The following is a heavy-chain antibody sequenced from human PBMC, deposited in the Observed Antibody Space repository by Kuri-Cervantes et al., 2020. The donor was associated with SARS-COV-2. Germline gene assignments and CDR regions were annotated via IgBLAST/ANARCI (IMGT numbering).Heavy chain of an antibody. Sequence: SETLSLTCTVSGGSISSGSYYWSWIRQPAGKGLEWIGHIYTSGSTNYNPSLKSRVTISVDTSKNQFSLKLSSVTAADTAVYYCARIPTGYSSKYYFDYWGQGTLVTVSS. D-gene: IGHD6-13*01. CDR1: GGSISSGSYY. CDR2: IYTSGST. V-gene: IGHV4-61*09. CDR3: ARIPTGYSSKYYFDY. J-gene: IGHJ4*02.